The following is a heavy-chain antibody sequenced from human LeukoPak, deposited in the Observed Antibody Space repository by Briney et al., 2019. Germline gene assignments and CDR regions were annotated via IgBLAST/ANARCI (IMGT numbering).Heavy chain of an antibody. V-gene: IGHV4-30-2*01. D-gene: IGHD3-3*01. J-gene: IGHJ6*02. CDR2: IYHSGST. Sequence: SETLSLTCAVSGGSISSGGYSWSWIRQPPGKGLEWIGYIYHSGSTYYNPSLKSRVTISVDRSKNPFSLKLSSVTAVDTAVYYCARTDDYYYGMDVWGQGTTVTVSS. CDR3: ARTDDYYYGMDV. CDR1: GGSISSGGYS.